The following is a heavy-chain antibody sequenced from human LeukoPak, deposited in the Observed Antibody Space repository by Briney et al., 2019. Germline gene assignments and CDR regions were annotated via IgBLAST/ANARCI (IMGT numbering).Heavy chain of an antibody. J-gene: IGHJ3*02. CDR2: ISAYNGNT. D-gene: IGHD3-3*01. CDR3: ARNLEVDFWSGYYDAFDI. Sequence: AASVKVSCKASGYTFTSYGISWVRQAPGQGLEWMEWISAYNGNTNYAQKLQGRVTMTTDTSTSTAYMELRSLRSDDTAVYYCARNLEVDFWSGYYDAFDIWGQGTMVTVSS. CDR1: GYTFTSYG. V-gene: IGHV1-18*01.